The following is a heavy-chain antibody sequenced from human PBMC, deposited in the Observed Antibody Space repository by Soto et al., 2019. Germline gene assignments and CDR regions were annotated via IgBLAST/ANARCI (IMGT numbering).Heavy chain of an antibody. V-gene: IGHV4-31*03. J-gene: IGHJ6*02. CDR2: IYYSGST. D-gene: IGHD3-9*01. Sequence: PSETLSLTCTVSGGSISSGGYYWSWIRQHPGKGMERIGYIYYSGSTYYNPSLKSRVTISVDTSKNQFSLKLSSVTAADTAVYYCARDFAGYPSPSLPMDVWGQGTTVTVSS. CDR3: ARDFAGYPSPSLPMDV. CDR1: GGSISSGGYY.